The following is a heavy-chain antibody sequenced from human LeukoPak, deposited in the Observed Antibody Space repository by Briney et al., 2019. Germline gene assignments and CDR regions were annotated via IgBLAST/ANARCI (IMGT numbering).Heavy chain of an antibody. J-gene: IGHJ4*02. V-gene: IGHV3-21*01. Sequence: GGSLRLSCAASRFTFSSYSMNWVRQAPGKGLEWVSPTSTSSSYIYYADSVKGRFTISRDNAKNSLYLQMNSLRAEDTAVYYCAKDLAYYGSGSPPNYWGQGTLVTVSS. D-gene: IGHD3-10*01. CDR3: AKDLAYYGSGSPPNY. CDR2: TSTSSSYI. CDR1: RFTFSSYS.